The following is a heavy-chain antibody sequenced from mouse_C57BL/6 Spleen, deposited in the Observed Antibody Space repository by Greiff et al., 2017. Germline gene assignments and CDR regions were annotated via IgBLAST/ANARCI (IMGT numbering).Heavy chain of an antibody. Sequence: VQLQQSGPELVKPGASVKISCKASVYAFSSSWMNWVKQRPGKGLEWIGRIYPGDGDTNYNGKFKGKATLTADKSSSTAYMQLSSLTSEDSAVYFCARPHGSSLFAYWAEGSLVSVSA. CDR1: VYAFSSSW. CDR2: IYPGDGDT. J-gene: IGHJ3*01. D-gene: IGHD1-1*01. CDR3: ARPHGSSLFAY. V-gene: IGHV1-82*01.